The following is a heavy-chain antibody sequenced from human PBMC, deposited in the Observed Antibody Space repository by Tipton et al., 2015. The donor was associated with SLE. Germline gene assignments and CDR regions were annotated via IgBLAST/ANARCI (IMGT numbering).Heavy chain of an antibody. V-gene: IGHV4-59*01. Sequence: TLSLTCTVSGGSITTYYWNWIRQPPGKGLEWIGNMYESGSTNYNPSLKSRVAIFVDTSTNQFSLRLSSVTAADTAVYYCAKMRTNWYGIDVWGQGTMVTVSS. D-gene: IGHD6-13*01. J-gene: IGHJ6*02. CDR1: GGSITTYY. CDR3: AKMRTNWYGIDV. CDR2: MYESGST.